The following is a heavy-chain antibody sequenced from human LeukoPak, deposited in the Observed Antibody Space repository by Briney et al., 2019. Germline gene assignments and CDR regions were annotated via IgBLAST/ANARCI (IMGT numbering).Heavy chain of an antibody. D-gene: IGHD1-26*01. V-gene: IGHV4-59*01. CDR2: IFYSGST. J-gene: IGHJ4*02. CDR3: ARGYSANYGRIDY. CDR1: AGSISTYH. Sequence: PSETLFLAFTIPAGSISTYHWSSIRRPPGKGLEWIGYIFYSGSTKYNPSLKSRATISVDTSKKKFSLKLSSVTAADTAVYYCARGYSANYGRIDYWGQGTLVTVSS.